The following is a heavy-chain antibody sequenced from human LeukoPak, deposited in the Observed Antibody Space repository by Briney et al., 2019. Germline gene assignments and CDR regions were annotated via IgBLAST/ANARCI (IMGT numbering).Heavy chain of an antibody. CDR2: IYSGGST. V-gene: IGHV3-66*02. D-gene: IGHD3-10*01. CDR1: GFTVSSNY. J-gene: IGHJ4*02. CDR3: ARLMLWSGSYPRAVDY. Sequence: GGSLRLSCAASGFTVSSNYMSWVRQAPGKGLEWVSVIYSGGSTYYADSVKGRFTISRDNSKNTLYLQMNSLRAEDTAVYYCARLMLWSGSYPRAVDYWGQGTLVTVSS.